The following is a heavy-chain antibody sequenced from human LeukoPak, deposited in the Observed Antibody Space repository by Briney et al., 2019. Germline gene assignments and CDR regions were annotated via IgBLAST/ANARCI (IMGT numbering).Heavy chain of an antibody. Sequence: ASVNVSCKASGYTFTSYSMHWVRQAPGQGLEWMGIINPSGGSTSYAQKFQGRVTMTRDTSTSTVYLELSSLRSEYTAVYYCARHSHMDVWGTGTTVTVSS. CDR1: GYTFTSYS. D-gene: IGHD2-21*01. J-gene: IGHJ6*04. CDR3: ARHSHMDV. CDR2: INPSGGST. V-gene: IGHV1-46*01.